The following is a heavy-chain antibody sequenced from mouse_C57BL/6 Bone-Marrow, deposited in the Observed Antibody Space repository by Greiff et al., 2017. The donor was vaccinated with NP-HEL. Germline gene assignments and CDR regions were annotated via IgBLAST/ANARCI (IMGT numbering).Heavy chain of an antibody. J-gene: IGHJ2*01. Sequence: QVQLQQSGAELVRPGTSVKVSCKASGYAFTNYLIEWVKQRPGQGLEWIGVINPGSGGTNYNEKFKGKATLTADKSSSTAYMQLSSLTSEDSAVYFCARFHYDYDVSFPFDYWGQGTTLTVSS. CDR3: ARFHYDYDVSFPFDY. CDR2: INPGSGGT. V-gene: IGHV1-54*01. CDR1: GYAFTNYL. D-gene: IGHD2-4*01.